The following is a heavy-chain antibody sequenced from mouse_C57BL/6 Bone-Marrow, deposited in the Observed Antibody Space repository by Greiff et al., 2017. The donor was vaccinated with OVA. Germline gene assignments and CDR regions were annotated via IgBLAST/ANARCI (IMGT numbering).Heavy chain of an antibody. D-gene: IGHD1-1*01. V-gene: IGHV14-4*01. CDR2: IDPENGDT. CDR3: TTRLRYPAWFAY. J-gene: IGHJ3*01. CDR1: GFTIKDDY. Sequence: VQLQQSGAELVRPGTSVKLSCTASGFTIKDDYMHWVKQRPEQGLEWIGWIDPENGDTEYASKFQGKATITADTSSNTAYLQLSSLTSEDTAVYYCTTRLRYPAWFAYWGQGTLVTVSA.